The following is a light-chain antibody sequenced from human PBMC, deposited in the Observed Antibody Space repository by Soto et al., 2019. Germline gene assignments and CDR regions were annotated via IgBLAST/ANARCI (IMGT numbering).Light chain of an antibody. J-gene: IGKJ4*01. Sequence: DIQMTQSPSSLSASVGDRVTITCRASQDISNHLDWFQQKPGKAPKSLISAASSLQSGVPSKFSGSVSGTDFTLTISSLQPEDFATYYCQQYNSYPVSFGGGTKVEIK. CDR3: QQYNSYPVS. V-gene: IGKV1-16*02. CDR2: AAS. CDR1: QDISNH.